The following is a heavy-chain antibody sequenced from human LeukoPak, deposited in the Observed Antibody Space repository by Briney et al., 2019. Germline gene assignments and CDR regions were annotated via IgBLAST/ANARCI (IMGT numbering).Heavy chain of an antibody. D-gene: IGHD3-10*01. V-gene: IGHV4-38-2*02. CDR1: HYSISSGYY. CDR2: IYHSGTT. Sequence: SETLSLTCTVSHYSISSGYYWGWIRQPPGQGLEWIGNIYHSGTTYYNSSLKSRLTISVDTSKNQFSLRLNSVTAADTAVYYCAKAVWFGELSSLDYWGQGTLVTVSS. J-gene: IGHJ4*02. CDR3: AKAVWFGELSSLDY.